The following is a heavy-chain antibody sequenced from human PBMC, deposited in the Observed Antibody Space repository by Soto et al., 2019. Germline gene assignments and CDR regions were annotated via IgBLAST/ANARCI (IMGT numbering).Heavy chain of an antibody. D-gene: IGHD1-26*01. CDR2: AFYGGST. CDR3: ARVVRSYLYDYFYYMDV. V-gene: IGHV4-59*01. CDR1: GASINSEY. J-gene: IGHJ6*03. Sequence: SENLSLTCSVSGASINSEYWSWVRQPPGQGLEWIGYAFYGGSTYYSPSLKSRLTISIDTSKSQFSLRLNSVTTADTAVYYCARVVRSYLYDYFYYMDVWGKGTTVTVSS.